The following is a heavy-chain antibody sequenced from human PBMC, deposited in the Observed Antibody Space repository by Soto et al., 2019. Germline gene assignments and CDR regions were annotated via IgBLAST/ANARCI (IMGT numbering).Heavy chain of an antibody. J-gene: IGHJ4*02. D-gene: IGHD3-3*01. CDR2: INSDGSST. CDR1: GFTFSTYW. V-gene: IGHV3-74*01. CDR3: ARDWRRGGPDY. Sequence: HPGGSLRLSCAASGFTFSTYWMHWVRQAPGKGLVWVSRINSDGSSTTYADSVKGRFTISRDNAKNTLYLQMNSLRAEDTAVYYCARDWRRGGPDYWGQGTLVTVSS.